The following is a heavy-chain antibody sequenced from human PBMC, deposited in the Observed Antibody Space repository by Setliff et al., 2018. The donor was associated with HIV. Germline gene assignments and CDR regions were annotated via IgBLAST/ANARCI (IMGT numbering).Heavy chain of an antibody. CDR3: VRDRGISSFET. CDR1: GDNVSSGTSA. J-gene: IGHJ3*02. Sequence: PSQTLSLTCAISGDNVSSGTSAWSWIRQSPSRGLEWLGRTYYRSTWRFGYADSVRGRISIAPDTSKNQFSMQLKSVTPEDAAVYFCVRDRGISSFETWGQGTKGTVS. D-gene: IGHD3-10*01. V-gene: IGHV6-1*01. CDR2: TYYRSTWRF.